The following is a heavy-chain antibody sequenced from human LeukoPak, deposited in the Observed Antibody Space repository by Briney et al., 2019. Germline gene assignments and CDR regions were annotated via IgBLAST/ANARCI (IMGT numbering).Heavy chain of an antibody. D-gene: IGHD3-10*01. Sequence: ASVKVSCKASGYTFTSYYMHWVRQAPGQGLEWMGLINPSGGSTSYAQKFQGRVTMTRDMSTSTVYMELSSLRSEDTAVYYCARDKGLVVRGELLFDYWGQGTLVTVSS. CDR2: INPSGGST. J-gene: IGHJ4*02. CDR3: ARDKGLVVRGELLFDY. V-gene: IGHV1-46*01. CDR1: GYTFTSYY.